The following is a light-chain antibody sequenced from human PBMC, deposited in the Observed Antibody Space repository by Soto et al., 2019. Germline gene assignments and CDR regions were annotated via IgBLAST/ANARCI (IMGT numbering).Light chain of an antibody. V-gene: IGKV1-39*01. J-gene: IGKJ1*01. Sequence: DIKLTQYQSSLSASLVERVTIXSRASQNIDSYLNWYQQRPGKAPKLLIHDASSLQSGVPSRFSGSGSGTDFALTINSLQPEDFATIYCQQTYSTPWTFGQGTKVDI. CDR3: QQTYSTPWT. CDR2: DAS. CDR1: QNIDSY.